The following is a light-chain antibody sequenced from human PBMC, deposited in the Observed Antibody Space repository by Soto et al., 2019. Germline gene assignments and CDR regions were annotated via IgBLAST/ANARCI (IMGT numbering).Light chain of an antibody. CDR2: GAS. CDR1: QSVTSTY. V-gene: IGKV3-20*01. Sequence: EIVLTQSPGTPSLSPGERATLSCRASQSVTSTYLAWYQQKPGQAPRLLIYGASTRVTGIPDRFSGSGSGTDFTLTISRLEPEDFAVYYCQQYGSSPPFTFGPGTKVDIK. CDR3: QQYGSSPPFT. J-gene: IGKJ3*01.